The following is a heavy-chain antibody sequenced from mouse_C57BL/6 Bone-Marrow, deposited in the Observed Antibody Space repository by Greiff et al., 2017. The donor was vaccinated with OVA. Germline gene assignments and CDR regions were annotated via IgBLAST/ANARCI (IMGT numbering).Heavy chain of an antibody. CDR2: IYPRSGNT. J-gene: IGHJ1*03. CDR3: ETGSWYFDV. D-gene: IGHD4-1*01. V-gene: IGHV1-81*01. CDR1: GYTFTSYG. Sequence: VKLVESGAELARPGASVKLSCKASGYTFTSYGISWVKQRTGQGLEWIGEIYPRSGNTYYNEKFKGKATLTADKTSSTAYMELRSLTSEDSAVYFCETGSWYFDVWGTGTTVTVSS.